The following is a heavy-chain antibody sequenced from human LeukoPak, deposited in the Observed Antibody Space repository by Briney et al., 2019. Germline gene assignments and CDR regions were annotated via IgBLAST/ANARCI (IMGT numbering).Heavy chain of an antibody. CDR2: INPNSGGT. J-gene: IGHJ6*03. V-gene: IGHV1-2*02. CDR3: ARDRIVPAAYYYYYMDV. Sequence: ASVKVSCKASGYTFTGYYMHWVRQAPGQGLEWMGWINPNSGGTNYAQKFQGRVTMTRDTSISTAYMELSRLRSDDTAVYYCARDRIVPAAYYYYYMDVWGKGTMVTVSS. D-gene: IGHD2-2*01. CDR1: GYTFTGYY.